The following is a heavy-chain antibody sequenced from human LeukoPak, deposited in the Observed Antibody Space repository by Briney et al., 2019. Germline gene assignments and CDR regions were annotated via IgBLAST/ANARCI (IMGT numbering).Heavy chain of an antibody. CDR2: IYYSGTI. V-gene: IGHV4-38-2*01. CDR3: ERHSQWSWFDP. J-gene: IGHJ5*02. D-gene: IGHD6-19*01. Sequence: SETLSLTCAVSGHSISSGYYWGWIRQPPGKGLEWIGSIYYSGTIHYNPSLKSRLTISSDTSKNQFSLSLSSVTAADTAVYYCERHSQWSWFDPWGQGALVIVSS. CDR1: GHSISSGYY.